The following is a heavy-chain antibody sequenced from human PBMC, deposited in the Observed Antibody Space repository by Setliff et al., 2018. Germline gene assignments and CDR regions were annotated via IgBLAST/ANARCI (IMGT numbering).Heavy chain of an antibody. CDR2: IKQDGSEK. D-gene: IGHD6-19*01. Sequence: PGGSLRLSCAASGFTFSSYWMSWVRQTPGKGLEWVANIKQDGSEKYYVDSVKGRFTISRDNAKNSLYLQMNSLRAEDTAVYYCARERGGWYSDAFDIWGQGTMVTVSS. V-gene: IGHV3-7*01. J-gene: IGHJ3*02. CDR1: GFTFSSYW. CDR3: ARERGGWYSDAFDI.